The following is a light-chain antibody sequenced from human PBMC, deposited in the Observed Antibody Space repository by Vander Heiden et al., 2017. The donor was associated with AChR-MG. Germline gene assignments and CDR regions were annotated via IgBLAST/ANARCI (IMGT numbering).Light chain of an antibody. CDR3: ETWDRNTRV. CDR1: SGHSSNV. J-gene: IGLJ2*01. CDR2: IEGSGSY. Sequence: QPVVTHSSSAPASLGPSVTLTCTLNSGHSSNVIAWHQQQPGKAPRYLMKIEGSGSYNQGSGVPDRFSGSSSGAARYLIISNLQSEDEADYHCETWDRNTRVFGGGTKLTVL. V-gene: IGLV4-60*03.